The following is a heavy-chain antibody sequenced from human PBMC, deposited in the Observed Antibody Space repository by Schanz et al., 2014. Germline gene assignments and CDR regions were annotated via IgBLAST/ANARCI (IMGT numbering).Heavy chain of an antibody. J-gene: IGHJ6*03. CDR1: GFTFTNYA. V-gene: IGHV3-23*01. D-gene: IGHD2-21*02. CDR3: ARPSDSSWYMDV. Sequence: EVQLLESGGGLVQPGGSLRLSCAASGFTFTNYAMTWVRQAPGKGLEWVSGISGSGGSTYDADSVKGRFTISRDNAKNSLYLQMNSLRAEDTAVYYCARPSDSSWYMDVWGKGTTVTASS. CDR2: ISGSGGST.